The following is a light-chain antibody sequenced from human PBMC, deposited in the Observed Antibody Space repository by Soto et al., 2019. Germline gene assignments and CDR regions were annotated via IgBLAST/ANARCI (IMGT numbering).Light chain of an antibody. Sequence: DIQLTQSPSFLSASVGDRVTITCRASQGINIFLAWFQQKPGKAPNLLISAASTLQSGVPSRFSGSGSETEFTLTITSLQPEDFATYYCQQYNSYSLLTFGGGTKVDIK. CDR3: QQYNSYSLLT. J-gene: IGKJ4*01. CDR1: QGINIF. V-gene: IGKV1-9*01. CDR2: AAS.